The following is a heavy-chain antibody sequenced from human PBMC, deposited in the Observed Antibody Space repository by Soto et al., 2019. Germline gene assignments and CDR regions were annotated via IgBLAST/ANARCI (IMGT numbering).Heavy chain of an antibody. J-gene: IGHJ6*02. CDR3: AKVAYVSGSYYIRPNYGMDV. CDR1: GFTFSSYG. V-gene: IGHV3-30*18. Sequence: GGSLRLSCAASGFTFSSYGMHWVRQAPGKGLEWVAVISYDGRNKYYAESMKGRFTISRDNSKNTLYMQMNSKKAEDTAVYYCAKVAYVSGSYYIRPNYGMDVWGQGTTVTVSS. D-gene: IGHD3-10*01. CDR2: ISYDGRNK.